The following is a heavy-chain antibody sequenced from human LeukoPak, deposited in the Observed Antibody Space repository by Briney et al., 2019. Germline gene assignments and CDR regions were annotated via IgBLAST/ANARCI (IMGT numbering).Heavy chain of an antibody. CDR3: AKEGDDPYFDY. D-gene: IGHD3-16*01. Sequence: GGSLRLSCAASGFTFSSYGMHWVRQAPGKGLEWVAVISYDGSNKYYADSVKGRFTISGDNSKNTLYLQMNSLRAEDTAVYYCAKEGDDPYFDYWGQGTLVTVSS. V-gene: IGHV3-30*18. CDR1: GFTFSSYG. CDR2: ISYDGSNK. J-gene: IGHJ4*02.